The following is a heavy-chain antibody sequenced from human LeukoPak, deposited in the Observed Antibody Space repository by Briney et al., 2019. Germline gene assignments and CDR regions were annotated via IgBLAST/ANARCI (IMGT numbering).Heavy chain of an antibody. CDR3: ARSGSGSYLPVW. V-gene: IGHV3-21*04. Sequence: GGSLRLSCAASGFTFSSYNMNWVRQAPGKGLEWVSSISTTSDYIYYADSLKGRFTISRDNAKNSLYLQMNSLRAEDTALYYCARSGSGSYLPVWWGHGTLVTVSS. CDR1: GFTFSSYN. CDR2: ISTTSDYI. D-gene: IGHD1-26*01. J-gene: IGHJ4*01.